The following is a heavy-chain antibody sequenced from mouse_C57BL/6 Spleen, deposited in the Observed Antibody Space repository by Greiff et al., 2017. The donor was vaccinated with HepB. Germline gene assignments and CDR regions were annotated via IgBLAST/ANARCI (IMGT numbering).Heavy chain of an antibody. D-gene: IGHD1-1*01. CDR3: ARACGSSPFDY. Sequence: QVQLQQPGAELVRPGTSVKLSCKASGYTFTSYWMHWVKQRPGQGLEWIGVIDPSDSYTNYNQKFKGKATLTVDTSSSTAYMQLSSLTSEDSAVYYCARACGSSPFDYWGQGTTLTVSS. J-gene: IGHJ2*01. CDR2: IDPSDSYT. CDR1: GYTFTSYW. V-gene: IGHV1-59*01.